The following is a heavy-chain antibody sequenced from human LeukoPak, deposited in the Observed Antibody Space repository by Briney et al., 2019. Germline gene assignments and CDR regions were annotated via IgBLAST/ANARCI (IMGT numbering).Heavy chain of an antibody. V-gene: IGHV4-39*07. CDR3: ARDYLGGNPDAFDI. D-gene: IGHD4-23*01. J-gene: IGHJ3*02. CDR1: GDSISSSIYY. Sequence: SETLSLTCTVSGDSISSSIYYWGWIRQPPGKELEWIGSIHYSRSTYYNPSLNSRVTISVDTSKNQFSLKLSSVTAADTAVYYCARDYLGGNPDAFDIWGQGTMVTVSS. CDR2: IHYSRST.